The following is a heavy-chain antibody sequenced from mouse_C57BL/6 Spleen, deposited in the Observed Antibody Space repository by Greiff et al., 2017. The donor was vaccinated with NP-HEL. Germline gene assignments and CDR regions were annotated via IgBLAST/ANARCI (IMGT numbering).Heavy chain of an antibody. Sequence: VKLQQPGAELVKPGASVKMSCKASGYTFTSYWITWVKQRPGQGLEWIGDIYPGSGSTNYNEKFKSKATLTVDTSSSTAYMQLSSLTSEDSAVYYCARAPPNYYGSSRYFDYWGQGTTLTVSS. CDR3: ARAPPNYYGSSRYFDY. D-gene: IGHD1-1*01. CDR1: GYTFTSYW. J-gene: IGHJ2*01. CDR2: IYPGSGST. V-gene: IGHV1-55*01.